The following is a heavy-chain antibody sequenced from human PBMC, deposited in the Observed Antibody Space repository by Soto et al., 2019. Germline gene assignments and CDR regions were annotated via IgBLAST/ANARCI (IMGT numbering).Heavy chain of an antibody. Sequence: HPGGSLRLSCAASGFTFSSYAMHWVRQAPGKGLEWVAVISYDGSNKYYADSVKGRFTISRDNSKNTLYLQMNSLRAEDTAVYYCARGGYSNGDYYYYGMDVWGQGTTVTVSS. J-gene: IGHJ6*02. CDR2: ISYDGSNK. CDR1: GFTFSSYA. CDR3: ARGGYSNGDYYYYGMDV. V-gene: IGHV3-30-3*01. D-gene: IGHD6-19*01.